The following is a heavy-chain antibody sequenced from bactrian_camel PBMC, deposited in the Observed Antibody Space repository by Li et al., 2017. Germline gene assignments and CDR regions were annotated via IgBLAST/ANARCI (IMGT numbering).Heavy chain of an antibody. V-gene: IGHV3S54*01. D-gene: IGHD4*01. CDR3: AARTSWRLSPATMDPGSYTY. Sequence: HVQLVESGGGSVQAGGSLRLSCAATGNAVSAHIMAWFRQAPGKEREGVAAIVTGDGGTVYADSVKGRVTIFQARAGYKVYLQMDSLKPEDTAMYYCAARTSWRLSPATMDPGSYTYWGQGTQVTVS. J-gene: IGHJ4*01. CDR1: GNAVSAHI. CDR2: IVTGDGGT.